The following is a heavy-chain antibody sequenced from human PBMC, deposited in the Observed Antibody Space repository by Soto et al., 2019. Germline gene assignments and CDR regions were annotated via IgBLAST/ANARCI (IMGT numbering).Heavy chain of an antibody. J-gene: IGHJ5*02. V-gene: IGHV1-18*01. Sequence: QVQLVQSGAEVKKPGASVKVSCKASGYTFTSYGISWVRQAPGQGLEWMGWISAYNGNTNYAQKLQGRVTMTTDTPTSTAYKELRSLRSDDTAVYYCARFTLWFGELNWFDPWGQGTLVTVSS. D-gene: IGHD3-10*01. CDR1: GYTFTSYG. CDR3: ARFTLWFGELNWFDP. CDR2: ISAYNGNT.